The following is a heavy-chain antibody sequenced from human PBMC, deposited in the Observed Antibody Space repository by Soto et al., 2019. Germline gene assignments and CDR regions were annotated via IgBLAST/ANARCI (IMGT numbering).Heavy chain of an antibody. Sequence: SETLSLTCTVSGGSISSYYWSWIRQPPEKGLEWIGYIYYSGSTNYNPSLKSRVTISVDTSKNQFSLKLSSVTAADTAVYYCARGYYDFWSGYYTDYYYGMDVWGQGTTVTVSS. D-gene: IGHD3-3*01. CDR1: GGSISSYY. CDR2: IYYSGST. J-gene: IGHJ6*02. V-gene: IGHV4-59*01. CDR3: ARGYYDFWSGYYTDYYYGMDV.